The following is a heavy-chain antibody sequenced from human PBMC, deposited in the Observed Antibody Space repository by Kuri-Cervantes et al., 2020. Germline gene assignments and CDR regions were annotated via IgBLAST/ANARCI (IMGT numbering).Heavy chain of an antibody. CDR1: GFTFSDYY. Sequence: SLKISCAASGFTFSDYYMSWIRQAPGKGLEWVSYINSSGSTIYYADSVKGRFTISRDNAKNSLYLQMNSLRVEDTAVYYCAKNGLIWVGGSAFDIWGQGTMVTVSS. J-gene: IGHJ3*02. CDR2: INSSGSTI. D-gene: IGHD3-10*01. CDR3: AKNGLIWVGGSAFDI. V-gene: IGHV3-11*01.